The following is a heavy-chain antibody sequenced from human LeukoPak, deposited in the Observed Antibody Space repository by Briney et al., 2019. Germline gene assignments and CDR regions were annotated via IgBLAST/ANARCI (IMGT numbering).Heavy chain of an antibody. J-gene: IGHJ4*02. CDR1: GFTFSSHS. CDR3: VREQARAGSFDY. D-gene: IGHD6-19*01. CDR2: ITTSNYI. Sequence: PGGSLRLSCVVSGFTFSSHSVNWVRQAPGKGLEWVLSITTSNYIFYAESVKGRFTISRDNAKNSLYLQMTSLRAEDTAVYYCVREQARAGSFDYWGQGTLVTFSS. V-gene: IGHV3-21*01.